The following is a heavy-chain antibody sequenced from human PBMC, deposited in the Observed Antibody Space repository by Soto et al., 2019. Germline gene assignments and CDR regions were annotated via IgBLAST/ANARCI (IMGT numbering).Heavy chain of an antibody. CDR2: IYPSGMP. J-gene: IGHJ4*02. CDR3: ARERGGYGLFDS. V-gene: IGHV4-30-2*01. D-gene: IGHD5-18*01. CDR1: GGSISNAAYS. Sequence: QLQLQESGSGLVKASHTLSLTCTVSGGSISNAAYSWSWIRQPPGKGLEWIGDIYPSGMPFYNPSLRSRVTISIDRSNDQFSLNLKSVTAADTAVYYCARERGGYGLFDSWGQGTLVTVSS.